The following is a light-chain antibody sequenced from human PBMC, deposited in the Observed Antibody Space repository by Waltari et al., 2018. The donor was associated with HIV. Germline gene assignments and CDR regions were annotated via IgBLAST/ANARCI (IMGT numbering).Light chain of an antibody. Sequence: QSVLTQPPSASGTPGQRVTISCSGSSSNIGNNAVSWYQQFPGTAPKLLIYSNIQRPSGYPDRFSGSKSGTSASRAISGLQSEDEANYYCETLEDNLNGPVFGGGTKLTVL. CDR2: SNI. J-gene: IGLJ2*01. CDR3: ETLEDNLNGPV. V-gene: IGLV1-44*01. CDR1: SSNIGNNA.